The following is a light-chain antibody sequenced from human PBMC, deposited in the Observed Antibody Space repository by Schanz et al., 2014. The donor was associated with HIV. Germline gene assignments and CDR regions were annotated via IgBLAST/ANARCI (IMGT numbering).Light chain of an antibody. CDR3: QSYDSSLTTWV. V-gene: IGLV1-44*01. CDR2: DNG. CDR1: SSNIGSNT. J-gene: IGLJ3*02. Sequence: QSVLTQPPSASGTPGQRVTISCSGSSSNIGSNTVNWYQQLPGTAPKLLIYDNGRRASGIPDRFSASKSGTSASLAITGLQSGDEADYYCQSYDSSLTTWVFGGGTKLTVL.